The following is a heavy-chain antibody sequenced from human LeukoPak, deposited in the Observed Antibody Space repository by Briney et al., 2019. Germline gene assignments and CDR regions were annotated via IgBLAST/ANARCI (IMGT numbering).Heavy chain of an antibody. V-gene: IGHV4-30-4*08. CDR3: ARVLVPNRETSYYDSTYVDP. Sequence: PSETLSLTCTVSGGSISSGDYYWSWIRQPPGKGLEWIGYIYYSGSTYYNPSLKSRVTISVDTSKNQFSLKLSSVTAADTAVYYCARVLVPNRETSYYDSTYVDPWGQGTLVTVSS. D-gene: IGHD3-22*01. CDR1: GGSISSGDYY. J-gene: IGHJ5*02. CDR2: IYYSGST.